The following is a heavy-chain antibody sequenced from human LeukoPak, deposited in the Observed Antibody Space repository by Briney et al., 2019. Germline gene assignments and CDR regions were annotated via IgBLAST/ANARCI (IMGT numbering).Heavy chain of an antibody. V-gene: IGHV3-7*01. D-gene: IGHD3-10*01. CDR2: IKQDGSEK. J-gene: IGHJ4*02. CDR1: GFTFSNAW. CDR3: ASFPMVRGVTPFDY. Sequence: PGGSLRLSCAASGFTFSNAWMSWVRQAPGKGLEWVANIKQDGSEKYYVDSVKGRFTISRDNAKNSLYLQMNSLRAEDTAVYYCASFPMVRGVTPFDYWGQGTLVTISS.